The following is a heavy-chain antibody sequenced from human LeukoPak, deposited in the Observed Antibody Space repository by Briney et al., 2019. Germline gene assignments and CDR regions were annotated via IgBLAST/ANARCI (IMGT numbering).Heavy chain of an antibody. CDR1: GFPFSSYA. V-gene: IGHV3-23*01. CDR2: IIGRADYT. Sequence: GGSLRLSCTASGFPFSSYAMTWVRQAPGKGLEWVSAIIGRADYTYYADSVKGRFTISRDNSKNTLYLQMNGLRAEDTAVYYCAKGAHNGDYGLYHYYGMDVWGPGTTVTVSS. D-gene: IGHD4-17*01. J-gene: IGHJ6*02. CDR3: AKGAHNGDYGLYHYYGMDV.